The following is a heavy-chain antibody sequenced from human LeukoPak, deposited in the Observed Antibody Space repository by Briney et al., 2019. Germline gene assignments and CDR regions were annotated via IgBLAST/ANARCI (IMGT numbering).Heavy chain of an antibody. Sequence: GASLRLSCAASGLTFTNYWMHWVRQAPGKGLVWVSRIHSDGINTVYADSVKGRFTISRDNAKNMSYLQMHSLRVEDTALYYCATGLVSAYEYWGQGTPVTVSS. CDR2: IHSDGINT. CDR1: GLTFTNYW. V-gene: IGHV3-74*01. D-gene: IGHD2-21*01. J-gene: IGHJ4*02. CDR3: ATGLVSAYEY.